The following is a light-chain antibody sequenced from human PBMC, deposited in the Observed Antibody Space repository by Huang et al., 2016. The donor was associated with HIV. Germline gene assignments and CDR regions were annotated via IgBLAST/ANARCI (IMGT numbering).Light chain of an antibody. Sequence: EIVMTQSPGTLSVAPGERATLSCRASQNINTNLAWFQQKPGQAPRLLMYAASTRTAYFPARFSGRGSRTEFTLTISSRQSEDIAVYYCQQYNDWPRSFGQGTKVEIK. V-gene: IGKV3-15*01. CDR1: QNINTN. CDR2: AAS. CDR3: QQYNDWPRS. J-gene: IGKJ1*01.